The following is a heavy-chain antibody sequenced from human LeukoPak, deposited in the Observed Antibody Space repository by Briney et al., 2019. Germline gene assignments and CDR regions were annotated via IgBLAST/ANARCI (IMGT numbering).Heavy chain of an antibody. CDR2: ISSSGSTI. D-gene: IGHD5-24*01. J-gene: IGHJ4*02. Sequence: GGSLRLSCAASGFTFSSYWMSWVRQAPGKGLEWVSYISSSGSTISYADSVKGRFTISRDNAMNSLYLQMNSLRVEDTAVYYCARYRDGYTYFDFWGQGTLVTVSS. CDR3: ARYRDGYTYFDF. V-gene: IGHV3-48*04. CDR1: GFTFSSYW.